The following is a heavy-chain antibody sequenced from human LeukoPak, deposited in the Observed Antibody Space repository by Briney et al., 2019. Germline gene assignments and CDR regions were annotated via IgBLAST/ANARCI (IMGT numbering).Heavy chain of an antibody. V-gene: IGHV4-39*01. CDR3: VSPRGFSYGYFDY. D-gene: IGHD5-18*01. J-gene: IGHJ4*02. CDR1: GGSISSSSAY. Sequence: SETLSLTCTVSGGSISSSSAYWGGIRQPPGKGLEWIVSIYYSKNTYYNPSLKSRVTISADTSKNQFSLTLGSVSATDTAVYYCVSPRGFSYGYFDYWGQGTLVTVSS. CDR2: IYYSKNT.